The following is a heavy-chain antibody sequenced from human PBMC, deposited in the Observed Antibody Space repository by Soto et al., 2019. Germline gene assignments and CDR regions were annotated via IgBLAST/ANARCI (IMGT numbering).Heavy chain of an antibody. CDR3: ATEVGSAAAGDPYYYYGMDV. CDR1: GYTLTELS. D-gene: IGHD6-13*01. V-gene: IGHV1-24*01. J-gene: IGHJ6*02. CDR2: SDPEDGET. Sequence: RASVKVSCKVSGYTLTELSMHWVRQAPGKGLEWMGGSDPEDGETIYAQKFQGRVTMTEDTSTDTAYMELSSLRSEDTAVYYCATEVGSAAAGDPYYYYGMDVWGQGTTGTVS.